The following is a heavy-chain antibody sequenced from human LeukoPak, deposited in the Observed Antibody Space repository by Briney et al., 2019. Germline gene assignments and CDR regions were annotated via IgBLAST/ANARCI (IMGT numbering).Heavy chain of an antibody. CDR3: KTAYEILTGWGGNWFDP. J-gene: IGHJ5*02. Sequence: SDTLSLTCSVSGGSISSSSYYWGWIRQPPGKGLEWIGRIYYSGSTYYKASLKSRVTISVDTSKNQFSLKLTSVTAADTAFFKRKTAYEILTGWGGNWFDPWGQGTLVTVSS. CDR1: GGSISSSSYY. D-gene: IGHD3-9*01. V-gene: IGHV4-39*07. CDR2: IYYSGST.